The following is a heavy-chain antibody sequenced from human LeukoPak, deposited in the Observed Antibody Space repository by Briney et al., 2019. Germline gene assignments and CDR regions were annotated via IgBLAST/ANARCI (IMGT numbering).Heavy chain of an antibody. CDR3: ARDLGGNYEAFDI. D-gene: IGHD3-16*01. V-gene: IGHV4-59*01. J-gene: IGHJ3*02. CDR2: IYYSGST. Sequence: SETLSLTCTASGGSISSYYWSWIRQPPGKGLEWIGYIYYSGSTNYNPSLKSRVTISVDTSKNQFSLKLSSVTAADTAVYYCARDLGGNYEAFDIWGQGTMVTVSS. CDR1: GGSISSYY.